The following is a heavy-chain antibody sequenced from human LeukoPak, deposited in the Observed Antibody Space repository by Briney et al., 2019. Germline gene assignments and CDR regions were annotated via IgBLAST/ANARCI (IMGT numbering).Heavy chain of an antibody. V-gene: IGHV3-23*01. J-gene: IGHJ4*02. CDR1: GFTFTRYA. D-gene: IGHD7-27*01. CDR2: ISGNGAKT. CDR3: AKDGGLWVSAHWGDS. Sequence: PGGSLRLSCAASGFTFTRYAMTWVRRAPGKGLDWVSAISGNGAKTYYAESVEGRSTISRDNSKNTLYLQMNSLRAEDTAVYYCAKDGGLWVSAHWGDSWGRGTLVTVSS.